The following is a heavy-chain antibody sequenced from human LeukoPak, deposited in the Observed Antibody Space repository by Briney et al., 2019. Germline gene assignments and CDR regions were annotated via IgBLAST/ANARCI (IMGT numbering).Heavy chain of an antibody. Sequence: ASVKVSCEASGYTFTGYYMHWVRQAPGQGLGWMGWINPNSGGTNYAQKFQGRVTMTRDTSISTAYMEPSRLRSDDTAVYYCARVTAPGIAVAGDAFDIWGQGTMVTVSS. V-gene: IGHV1-2*02. CDR1: GYTFTGYY. CDR2: INPNSGGT. D-gene: IGHD6-19*01. J-gene: IGHJ3*02. CDR3: ARVTAPGIAVAGDAFDI.